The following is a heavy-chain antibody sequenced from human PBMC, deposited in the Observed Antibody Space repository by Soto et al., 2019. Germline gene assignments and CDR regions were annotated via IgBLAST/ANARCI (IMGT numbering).Heavy chain of an antibody. CDR2: IYYSGST. CDR1: GGSISSGGYY. Sequence: PSETLSLTCTVSGGSISSGGYYWSWIRQHPGKGLEWIGYIYYSGSTYYNPSLKSRVTISVDTSKNQFSLKLSSVTAADTAVYYCARVSLIGAAAGNFDYWGQGTLVTVSS. CDR3: ARVSLIGAAAGNFDY. D-gene: IGHD6-13*01. J-gene: IGHJ4*02. V-gene: IGHV4-31*02.